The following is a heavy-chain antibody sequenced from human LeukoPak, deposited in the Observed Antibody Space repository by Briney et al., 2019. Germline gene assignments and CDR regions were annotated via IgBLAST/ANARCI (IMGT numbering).Heavy chain of an antibody. V-gene: IGHV1-46*01. J-gene: IGHJ4*02. CDR3: ARANRYCSGGSCPQSDFDY. D-gene: IGHD2-15*01. Sequence: ASVKVSCKASGYTFTSYYMHWVRQAPGQGLEWMGIINPSGGSTSYAQKFQGRVTITRATSTSTVYMELSSLRSEDTAVYYCARANRYCSGGSCPQSDFDYWGQGTLVTVS. CDR2: INPSGGST. CDR1: GYTFTSYY.